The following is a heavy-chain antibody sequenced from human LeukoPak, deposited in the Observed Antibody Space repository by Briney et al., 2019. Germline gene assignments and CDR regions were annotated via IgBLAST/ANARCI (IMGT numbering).Heavy chain of an antibody. J-gene: IGHJ5*02. CDR1: GGSISSYY. Sequence: PSETLSLTCTVSGGSISSYYWSWIRQPPGKGLEWIGYIYTSGSTNYNPSLKSRVTISVDTSKNQFSLKLSSVTAAGTAVYYCARLPSGSPGGWFDPWGQGTLVTVSS. CDR2: IYTSGST. CDR3: ARLPSGSPGGWFDP. D-gene: IGHD1-26*01. V-gene: IGHV4-4*09.